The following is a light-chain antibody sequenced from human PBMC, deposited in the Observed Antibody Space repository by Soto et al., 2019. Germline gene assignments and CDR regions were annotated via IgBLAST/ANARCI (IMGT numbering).Light chain of an antibody. CDR3: CSYAHTSRV. CDR1: SGDIGAYNY. Sequence: QSALTQPRSVSGSPGQSVTFSCTGTSGDIGAYNYVSWYQFHPGKAPKMIIYDVNKRPSGVPDRFSGSKSGNTASLTISWLQAEDEADYYWCSYAHTSRVFGGGTKLTVL. CDR2: DVN. V-gene: IGLV2-11*01. J-gene: IGLJ3*02.